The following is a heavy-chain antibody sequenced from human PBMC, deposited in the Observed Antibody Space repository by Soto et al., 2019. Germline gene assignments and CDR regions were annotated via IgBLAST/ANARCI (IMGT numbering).Heavy chain of an antibody. CDR3: VYSITPRVNNFDY. CDR1: GFTFSSYS. D-gene: IGHD2-15*01. J-gene: IGHJ4*02. CDR2: ISSSSSYI. V-gene: IGHV3-21*01. Sequence: GGSLRLSCAASGFTFSSYSMNWVRQAPGKGLEWVSSISSSSSYIYYADSVKGRFTISRDNAKNSLYLQMNSLRAEDTAVYYCVYSITPRVNNFDYWGQGTLVTVSS.